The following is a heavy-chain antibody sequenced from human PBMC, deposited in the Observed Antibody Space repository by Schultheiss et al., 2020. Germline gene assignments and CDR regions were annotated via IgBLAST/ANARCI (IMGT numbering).Heavy chain of an antibody. V-gene: IGHV6-1*01. CDR1: GDSVSSNSAA. CDR3: ARDRGIYSSGWYGWFDP. Sequence: SRTLSPTCAISGDSVSSNSAAWNWIRQSPSRGLEWLGRTYYRSKWYNDYAVSVKSRITINPDTSKNQFSLQLNSVTPEDTAVYYCARDRGIYSSGWYGWFDPWGQGTLVTVSS. D-gene: IGHD6-19*01. CDR2: TYYRSKWYN. J-gene: IGHJ5*02.